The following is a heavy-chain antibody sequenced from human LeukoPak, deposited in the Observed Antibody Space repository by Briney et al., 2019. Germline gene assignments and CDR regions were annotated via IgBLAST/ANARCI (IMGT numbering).Heavy chain of an antibody. CDR1: GFTFSNYW. J-gene: IGHJ4*02. Sequence: GGSLRLSCAASGFTFSNYWMHWVRQAPGKGLVWVSRINNDGINTSYADSVKGRFTISRDNAKNTLNLQMNSLRAEDTAVYYCARFLSRAVAGAFDYWGQGTLVTVSS. D-gene: IGHD6-19*01. CDR2: INNDGINT. V-gene: IGHV3-74*01. CDR3: ARFLSRAVAGAFDY.